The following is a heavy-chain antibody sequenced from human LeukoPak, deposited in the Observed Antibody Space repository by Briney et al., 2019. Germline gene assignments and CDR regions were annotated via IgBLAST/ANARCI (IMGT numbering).Heavy chain of an antibody. V-gene: IGHV3-66*02. D-gene: IGHD3-22*01. Sequence: PGGSLRLSCAASGFTVSSNYMSWVRQAPGKRLEWVSVIYSGGSTYYADSVKGRFTISRDNSKNTLYIQMNSLRAEVTAVYYCARESSNGYFLPYWGQGTLVTVSS. CDR2: IYSGGST. CDR1: GFTVSSNY. J-gene: IGHJ4*02. CDR3: ARESSNGYFLPY.